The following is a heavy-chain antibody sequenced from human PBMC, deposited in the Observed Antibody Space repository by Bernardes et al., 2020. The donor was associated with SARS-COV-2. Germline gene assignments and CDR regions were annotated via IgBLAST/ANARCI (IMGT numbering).Heavy chain of an antibody. Sequence: SETLSLTCTVSDGSIGSYYWAWIRQPPGKGLEWIGYIYYSGTTNYNPSLKSRVTISVDRSQNQFSLNLSSVTPADTAVYYCARDLSHLVRRGFDLWGRGTLVTVSS. CDR2: IYYSGTT. J-gene: IGHJ2*01. CDR3: ARDLSHLVRRGFDL. CDR1: DGSIGSYY. V-gene: IGHV4-59*01. D-gene: IGHD3-10*01.